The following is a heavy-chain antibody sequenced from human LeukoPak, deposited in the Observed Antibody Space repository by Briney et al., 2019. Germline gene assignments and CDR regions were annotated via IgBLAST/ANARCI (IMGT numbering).Heavy chain of an antibody. CDR3: ARTRTGKPDF. Sequence: ASVTVSCMASGYTFIVHYIHWVRQPPGQGLEWMGWVNPSSGGTNYAQKFQDRVTMTRDTSINTAYMELSSLRSDDTAVYYCARTRTGKPDFWGQGTLVTVSS. J-gene: IGHJ4*02. V-gene: IGHV1-2*02. CDR1: GYTFIVHY. D-gene: IGHD1-14*01. CDR2: VNPSSGGT.